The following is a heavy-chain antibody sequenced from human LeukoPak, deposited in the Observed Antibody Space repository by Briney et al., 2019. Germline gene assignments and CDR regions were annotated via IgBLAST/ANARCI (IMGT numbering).Heavy chain of an antibody. D-gene: IGHD4-17*01. CDR2: INPSVGST. CDR3: ATATVTLSGYWFDP. CDR1: GYTFTSYD. Sequence: ASVNVSCKASGYTFTSYDMHWVRQAPGQGLEWMGIINPSVGSTSYAQKFQGRVTMTEDTSTDTAYMELSSLRSEDTAVYYCATATVTLSGYWFDPWGQGTLVTVSS. J-gene: IGHJ5*02. V-gene: IGHV1-46*01.